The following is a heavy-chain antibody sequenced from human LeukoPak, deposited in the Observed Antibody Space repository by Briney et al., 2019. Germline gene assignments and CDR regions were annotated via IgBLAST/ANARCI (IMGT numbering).Heavy chain of an antibody. D-gene: IGHD4-23*01. V-gene: IGHV4-34*01. J-gene: IGHJ4*02. CDR2: INHSGST. CDR1: GGSFSGYY. CDR3: ARGLGGNSTFDY. Sequence: PSETLSLTCAVYGGSFSGYYWSWIRQPPGKGLEWIGEINHSGSTNYNPSLKSRVTISVDTSKNQFSLKLSSVTAADTAVHYCARGLGGNSTFDYWGQGTLVTVSS.